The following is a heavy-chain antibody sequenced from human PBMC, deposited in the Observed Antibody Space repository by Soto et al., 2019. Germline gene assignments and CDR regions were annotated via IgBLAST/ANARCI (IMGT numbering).Heavy chain of an antibody. J-gene: IGHJ4*02. D-gene: IGHD1-26*01. Sequence: QVQLVQSGAEVKKPGSSVKVSCKASGGTFSSYSINWVRQAPGQGLEWMGEIIPIFGTANYAQKFQGRVTITADESTSTAYMELSRMRSEDTAVYYSARDGGRRSGGIDYWGQGTLVNGSS. CDR1: GGTFSSYS. V-gene: IGHV1-69*01. CDR3: ARDGGRRSGGIDY. CDR2: IIPIFGTA.